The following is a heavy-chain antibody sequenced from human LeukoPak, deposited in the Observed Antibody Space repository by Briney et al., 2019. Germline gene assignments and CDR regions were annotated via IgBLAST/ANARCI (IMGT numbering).Heavy chain of an antibody. CDR2: ISGSSRDT. CDR1: GFTFSDYY. J-gene: IGHJ4*02. CDR3: VRDARLATI. D-gene: IGHD5-12*01. V-gene: IGHV3-11*05. Sequence: GGSLRLSCAASGFTFSDYYMNWIRQAPGKGLEWVSYISGSSRDTNYVDSAKGRFTISRDNAKKSLYLQMNSLRVEDTAVYYCVRDARLATIWGQGTLVTVSS.